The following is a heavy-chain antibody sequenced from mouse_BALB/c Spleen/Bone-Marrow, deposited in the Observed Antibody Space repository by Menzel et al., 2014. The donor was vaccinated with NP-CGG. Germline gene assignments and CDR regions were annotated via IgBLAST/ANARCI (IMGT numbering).Heavy chain of an antibody. CDR3: ARSPSYGNYVDY. CDR2: INPHNDGT. CDR1: GYTFTSYV. V-gene: IGHV1-14*01. J-gene: IGHJ4*01. D-gene: IGHD2-10*02. Sequence: VQLKESGPELVKPGASVKMSCKATGYTFTSYVMHWVKQKPGQGLEWIGYINPHNDGTKYNEKFKGKATLTSDKSSSTAYMELSSLTSEDSAVYYCARSPSYGNYVDYWGRGTSVTVSS.